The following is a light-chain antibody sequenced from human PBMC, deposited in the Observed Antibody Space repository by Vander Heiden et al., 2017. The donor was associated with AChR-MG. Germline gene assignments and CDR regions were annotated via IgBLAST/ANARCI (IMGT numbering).Light chain of an antibody. Sequence: ETVMTQSPATLSVSPGERATLSCRASQSVSTNLAWYQQKPGQAPRLLIYGASTRATGLPARFSGSGSGTEFTLTISSLQSEDFAVYYCQQDNNRPLTFGQGTKVEIK. J-gene: IGKJ1*01. V-gene: IGKV3-15*01. CDR3: QQDNNRPLT. CDR1: QSVSTN. CDR2: GAS.